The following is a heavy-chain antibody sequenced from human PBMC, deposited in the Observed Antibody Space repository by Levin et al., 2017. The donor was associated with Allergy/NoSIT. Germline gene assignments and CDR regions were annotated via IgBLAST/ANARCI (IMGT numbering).Heavy chain of an antibody. CDR1: GFTFDDYT. D-gene: IGHD5-18*01. Sequence: SLKISCSTSGFTFDDYTMTWFRQAPGKGLEWVGFITSNTYGATTQYAASVKGRFTISRDDSKSVAYLQMNSLKTEDTAVYFCAKALYTTMVYFDYWGQGTLVTVSS. CDR2: ITSNTYGATT. J-gene: IGHJ4*02. V-gene: IGHV3-49*03. CDR3: AKALYTTMVYFDY.